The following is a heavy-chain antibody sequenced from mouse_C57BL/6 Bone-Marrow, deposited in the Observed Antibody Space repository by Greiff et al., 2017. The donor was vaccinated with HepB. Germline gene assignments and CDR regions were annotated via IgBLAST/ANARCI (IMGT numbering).Heavy chain of an antibody. CDR3: ARGGQF. V-gene: IGHV1-69*01. CDR1: GYTFTSYW. J-gene: IGHJ2*01. CDR2: IDPSDSYT. Sequence: QVQLQQPGAELVMPGASVKLSCKASGYTFTSYWMHWVKQRPGQGLEWIGEIDPSDSYTNYNQKFKGKSTLTVDTSSSTAYMQLSSLTSEDSAVYYCARGGQFWGQGTTLTVSS.